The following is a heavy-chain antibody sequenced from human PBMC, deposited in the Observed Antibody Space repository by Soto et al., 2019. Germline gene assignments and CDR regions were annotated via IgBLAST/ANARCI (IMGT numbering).Heavy chain of an antibody. CDR2: ISGSGGST. CDR1: GFTFSSFA. J-gene: IGHJ4*02. Sequence: GGSLRLSCAASGFTFSSFAMSWVRQAPGKGLDWVSAISGSGGSTYPADSVKGRFTISRDNSKNTLYLQMSSLRAEDTAVYYCARGLSAGKGSPPDFWGQGSLATVSS. CDR3: ARGLSAGKGSPPDF. V-gene: IGHV3-23*01. D-gene: IGHD3-10*01.